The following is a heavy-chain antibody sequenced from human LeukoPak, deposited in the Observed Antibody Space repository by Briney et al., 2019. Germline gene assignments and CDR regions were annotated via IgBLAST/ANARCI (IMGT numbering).Heavy chain of an antibody. CDR3: AKVELSASGGELDP. CDR1: GFTFSSYW. V-gene: IGHV3-7*03. J-gene: IGHJ5*02. CDR2: IKQDGSEK. Sequence: TGGSLRLSCAASGFTFSSYWMSWVRQAPGKGLEWVANIKQDGSEKYYVDSVKGRLTISRDNSKNTLYLQMNSLRAEDTAVYYCAKVELSASGGELDPWGQGTLVIVSS. D-gene: IGHD3-16*02.